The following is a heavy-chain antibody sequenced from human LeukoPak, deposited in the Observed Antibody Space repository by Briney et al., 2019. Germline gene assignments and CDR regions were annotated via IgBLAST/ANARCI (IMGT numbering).Heavy chain of an antibody. Sequence: ASVKVSFTASGYTFTNYAIHWVRQAPGQRLEWMGWINTGNGDTKYSQKFQGRVTITRDTSASTAYMELSGLTSEDTAVYYCARDVSDWGQGTLVTVSS. V-gene: IGHV1-3*04. CDR3: ARDVSD. J-gene: IGHJ4*02. CDR1: GYTFTNYA. CDR2: INTGNGDT.